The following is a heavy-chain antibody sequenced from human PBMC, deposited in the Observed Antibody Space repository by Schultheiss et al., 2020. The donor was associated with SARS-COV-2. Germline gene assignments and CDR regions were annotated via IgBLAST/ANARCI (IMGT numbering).Heavy chain of an antibody. D-gene: IGHD3-22*01. CDR2: IIPIFGTA. V-gene: IGHV1-69*13. J-gene: IGHJ4*02. Sequence: SVKVSCKASGGTFSSYAISWVRQAPGQGLEWMGGIIPIFGTANYAQKFQGRVTITADESTSTAYMELSSLRSEDTAVYYCANLHEQAYYYDSSGYPYFDYWGQGTLVTVSS. CDR1: GGTFSSYA. CDR3: ANLHEQAYYYDSSGYPYFDY.